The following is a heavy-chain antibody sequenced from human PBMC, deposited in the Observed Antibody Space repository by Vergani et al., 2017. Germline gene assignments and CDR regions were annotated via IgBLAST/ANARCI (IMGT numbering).Heavy chain of an antibody. V-gene: IGHV4-34*01. D-gene: IGHD3-22*01. CDR2: INHSGST. J-gene: IGHJ4*02. CDR1: GGSFSGYY. CDR3: ARVSRFYYDSSGHTDY. Sequence: QVQLQQWGAGLLKPSETLSLPCAVYGGSFSGYYWSWIRQPPGKGLEWIGEINHSGSTNYNPSLKSRVTISVDTSKNQFSLKLSSVTAADTAVYYCARVSRFYYDSSGHTDYWGQGTLVTVSS.